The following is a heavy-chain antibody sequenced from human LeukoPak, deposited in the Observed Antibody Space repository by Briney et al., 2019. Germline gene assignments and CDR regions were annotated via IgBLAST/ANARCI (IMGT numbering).Heavy chain of an antibody. CDR2: IYYSGST. CDR3: ATLDY. J-gene: IGHJ4*02. CDR1: GGSISSYY. V-gene: IGHV4-59*01. Sequence: SETLSLTCAVSGGSISSYYWSWIRQPPGKGLEWIGYIYYSGSTNYNPSLKSRVTISVDTSKNQFSLKLSSVTAADTAVYYCATLDYWGQGTLVTVSS.